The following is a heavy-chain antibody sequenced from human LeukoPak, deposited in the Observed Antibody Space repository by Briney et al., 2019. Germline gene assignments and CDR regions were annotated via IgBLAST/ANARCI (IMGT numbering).Heavy chain of an antibody. V-gene: IGHV3-11*04. CDR1: GFTFRDYY. CDR2: VSSSGSSI. CDR3: ARARPRWDFDY. J-gene: IGHJ4*02. Sequence: GGSLRLSCAASGFTFRDYYMSWIRQAPGRGVEWISYVSSSGSSIYYADSVKGRFTISRDNAKRSLNLQMNSLRVENTAVYYCARARPRWDFDYWGQGTLVTVSS. D-gene: IGHD5-24*01.